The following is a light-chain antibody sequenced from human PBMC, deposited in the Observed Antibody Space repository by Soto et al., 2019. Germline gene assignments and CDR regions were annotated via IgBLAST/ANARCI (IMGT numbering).Light chain of an antibody. CDR3: QQYNNWPPWT. CDR2: DAS. Sequence: EMLMTQSPATLSVSPGERVSLSCRASQSFNSIYLAWYQQKPGQAPRLLISDASTRATGIPARFSGSGSGTEFTLTISSLQSEDFAVYYCQQYNNWPPWTFGQGTKVDIK. V-gene: IGKV3-15*01. J-gene: IGKJ1*01. CDR1: QSFNSIY.